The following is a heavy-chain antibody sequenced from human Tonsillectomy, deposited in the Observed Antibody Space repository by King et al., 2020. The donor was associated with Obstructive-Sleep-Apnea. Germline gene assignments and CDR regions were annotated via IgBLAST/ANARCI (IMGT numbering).Heavy chain of an antibody. Sequence: VQLVESGGGLVQPGGSLRLSCAASGFTFNDHYMDWVRQAPGKGLEWVGRIRNIANSYSTEYAASVKGRFTISRDDSKNSLYLQINSLKMDDTAVYYCARGAGSINLYSRHGMDVWGQGTTVTVSS. D-gene: IGHD2-15*01. CDR3: ARGAGSINLYSRHGMDV. J-gene: IGHJ6*02. V-gene: IGHV3-72*01. CDR1: GFTFNDHY. CDR2: IRNIANSYST.